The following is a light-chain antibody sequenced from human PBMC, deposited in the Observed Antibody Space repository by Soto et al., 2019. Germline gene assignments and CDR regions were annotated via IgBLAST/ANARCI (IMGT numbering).Light chain of an antibody. CDR2: GVS. CDR1: QSVGITY. Sequence: ENVLTQSPGTLSLSPGERATLSCRASQSVGITYLAWYQQKPGQAPRLLIHGVSSRATGIPDRFSGSGSGTDFTLTISRLEPEDFAVYYCQLYGSSPPMYTFGQGTKLEIK. CDR3: QLYGSSPPMYT. J-gene: IGKJ2*01. V-gene: IGKV3-20*01.